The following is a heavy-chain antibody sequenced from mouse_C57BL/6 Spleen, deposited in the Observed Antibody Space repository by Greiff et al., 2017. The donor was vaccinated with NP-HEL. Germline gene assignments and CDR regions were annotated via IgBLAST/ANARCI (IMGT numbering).Heavy chain of an antibody. D-gene: IGHD1-1*01. Sequence: EVKLMESGGGLVQPGGSLSLSCAASGFTFTDYYMSWVRQPPGKALEWLGFIRNKANGYTTEYSASVKGRFTISRDNSQSILYLQMNALRAEDSATYYCARSLPLTTVFDYWGQGTTLTVSS. CDR1: GFTFTDYY. CDR2: IRNKANGYTT. CDR3: ARSLPLTTVFDY. J-gene: IGHJ2*01. V-gene: IGHV7-3*01.